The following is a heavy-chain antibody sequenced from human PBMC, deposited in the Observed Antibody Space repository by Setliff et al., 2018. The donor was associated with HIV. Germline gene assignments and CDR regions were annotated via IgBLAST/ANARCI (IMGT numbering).Heavy chain of an antibody. CDR2: IIPIFGTA. Sequence: ASVKVSCKASGGTFSSYAFNWVRQAPGQGLEWMGGIIPIFGTANYAQKFQGRVTITADTSRDTAYMELSRLRSDDTAMYYCARGAEDLAINPPSFDYYFDYWGQGTPVTVSS. CDR1: GGTFSSYA. V-gene: IGHV1-69*06. CDR3: ARGAEDLAINPPSFDYYFDY. J-gene: IGHJ4*02. D-gene: IGHD3-9*01.